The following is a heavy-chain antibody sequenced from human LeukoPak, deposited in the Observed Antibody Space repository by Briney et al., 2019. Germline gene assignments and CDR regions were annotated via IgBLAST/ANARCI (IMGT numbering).Heavy chain of an antibody. CDR1: GGSISSYY. CDR3: ARGGYSYGYVPHWFDP. Sequence: SETLSLTCTVSGGSISSYYWSWIRQPPGKGLEWIGYIYYSGSTNYNPSLKSRVTISVDTSKNQFSLKLSSVTAADTAVYYCARGGYSYGYVPHWFDPWGQGTLVTVSS. V-gene: IGHV4-59*01. D-gene: IGHD5-18*01. J-gene: IGHJ5*02. CDR2: IYYSGST.